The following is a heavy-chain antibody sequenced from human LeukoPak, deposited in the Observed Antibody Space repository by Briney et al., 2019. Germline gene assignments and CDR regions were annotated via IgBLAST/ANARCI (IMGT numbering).Heavy chain of an antibody. Sequence: SQTLSLTCTVSGDSISSGGYYWPWIRQPAGKGLEWIGRMYTTGNTDYNPSLKSRVTISVDTSKNQFSQKLSSVSAADTAVYYCARDRGISVARGVPSWFDPWGQGTLVTVSS. CDR1: GDSISSGGYY. CDR2: MYTTGNT. V-gene: IGHV4-61*02. D-gene: IGHD3-10*01. J-gene: IGHJ5*02. CDR3: ARDRGISVARGVPSWFDP.